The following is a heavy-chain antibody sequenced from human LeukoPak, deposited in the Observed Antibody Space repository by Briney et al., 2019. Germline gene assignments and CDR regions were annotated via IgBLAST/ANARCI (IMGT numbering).Heavy chain of an antibody. D-gene: IGHD3-16*01. V-gene: IGHV4-59*12. CDR3: ARDLSSRMITFGGPYYYMDV. CDR1: GGSISSYY. CDR2: INHSGST. Sequence: PSETLSLTCTVSGGSISSYYWSWIRQPPGKGLEWIGEINHSGSTNYNPSLKSRVTISVDTSKNQFSLKLSSVTAADTAVYYCARDLSSRMITFGGPYYYMDVWGKGTTVTISS. J-gene: IGHJ6*03.